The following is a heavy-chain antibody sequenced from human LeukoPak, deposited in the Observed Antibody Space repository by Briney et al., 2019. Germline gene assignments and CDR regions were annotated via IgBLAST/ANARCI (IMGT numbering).Heavy chain of an antibody. V-gene: IGHV1-18*01. CDR2: ISANNGNT. Sequence: ASVKVSCKASGYTFTNYGISWVRQAPGQGLEWMGWISANNGNTNNAQNLKGRVTITTDTSTSTTYMELRSLGSEDTAVYYCARGVREGRYSDWASRMDVWGQGTAVTVTS. D-gene: IGHD3-9*01. CDR3: ARGVREGRYSDWASRMDV. CDR1: GYTFTNYG. J-gene: IGHJ6*02.